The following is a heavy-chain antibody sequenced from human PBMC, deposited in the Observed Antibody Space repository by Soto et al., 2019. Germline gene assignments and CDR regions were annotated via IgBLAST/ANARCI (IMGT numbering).Heavy chain of an antibody. J-gene: IGHJ6*01. Sequence: QVQLVESGGGVVQPGRSLRLSCAASGFTFSSYAMHWVRQAPGKGLEWVAVISYDGSNKYYADSVKGRFTISRDNSKNTLYLQMNSLRAEDTAVYYCARTIVVVPAAKIYYYYGMDVW. CDR2: ISYDGSNK. CDR1: GFTFSSYA. CDR3: ARTIVVVPAAKIYYYYGMDV. D-gene: IGHD2-2*01. V-gene: IGHV3-30-3*01.